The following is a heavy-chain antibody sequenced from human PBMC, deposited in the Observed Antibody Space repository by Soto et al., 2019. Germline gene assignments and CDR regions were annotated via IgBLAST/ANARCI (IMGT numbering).Heavy chain of an antibody. D-gene: IGHD6-19*01. V-gene: IGHV3-30-3*01. CDR3: ARQWLDNHYFDY. J-gene: IGHJ4*02. CDR2: ISYDGSNK. Sequence: QVQLVESGGGVVQPGRSLRLSCAASGFTFSSYAMHWVRQAPGKGLEWVAVISYDGSNKYYADSVKGRFTISRDNSKNTLYLQMNSLRAEDTAVYYCARQWLDNHYFDYWGQGTLVTVYS. CDR1: GFTFSSYA.